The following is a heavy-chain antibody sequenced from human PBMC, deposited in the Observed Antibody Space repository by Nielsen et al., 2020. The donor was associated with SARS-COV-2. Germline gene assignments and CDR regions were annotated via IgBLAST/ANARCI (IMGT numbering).Heavy chain of an antibody. Sequence: GESLKISCAASGFTFSSYAMSWVRQAPGKGLEWVSAISGSGGSTYYADSVKGRFTISRDNSKNTLYLQMNSLRAEDTAVYYCAKFSIYRYYFDYWGRGTLVTVSS. CDR1: GFTFSSYA. CDR3: AKFSIYRYYFDY. J-gene: IGHJ4*02. CDR2: ISGSGGST. V-gene: IGHV3-23*01. D-gene: IGHD1-14*01.